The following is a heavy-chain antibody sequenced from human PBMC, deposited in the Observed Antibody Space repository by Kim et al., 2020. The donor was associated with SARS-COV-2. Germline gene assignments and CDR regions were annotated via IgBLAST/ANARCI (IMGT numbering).Heavy chain of an antibody. CDR3: ATGYCSSTSCHQEDYYYY. CDR2: ISYDGSNK. Sequence: LSLTCAASGFTFSSYAMHWVRQAPGKGLEWVAVISYDGSNKYYADSVKGRFTISRDNSKNTLYLQMNSLRAEDTAVYYCATGYCSSTSCHQEDYYYY. D-gene: IGHD2-2*01. CDR1: GFTFSSYA. J-gene: IGHJ6*03. V-gene: IGHV3-30-3*01.